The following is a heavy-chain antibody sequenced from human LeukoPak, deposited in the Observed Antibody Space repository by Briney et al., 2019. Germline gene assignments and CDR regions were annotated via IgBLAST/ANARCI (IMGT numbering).Heavy chain of an antibody. CDR3: ASGFIAVAGDDAFDI. J-gene: IGHJ3*02. Sequence: ASVKVSCKASGYTFTSYDINWVRQATGQGLEWMGWMNPNSGNTGYAQKFQGRVTMTRNTSISTAYMELSSLRSEDTAVYYCASGFIAVAGDDAFDIWGQGTMVTVSS. CDR1: GYTFTSYD. CDR2: MNPNSGNT. D-gene: IGHD6-19*01. V-gene: IGHV1-8*01.